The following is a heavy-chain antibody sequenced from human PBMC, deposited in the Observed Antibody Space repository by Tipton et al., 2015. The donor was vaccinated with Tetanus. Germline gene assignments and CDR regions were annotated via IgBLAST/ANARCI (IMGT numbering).Heavy chain of an antibody. J-gene: IGHJ6*02. V-gene: IGHV4-61*08. Sequence: TLSLTCTVSGGSFRGGDYQWNWIRQPPGKGLEWLAYISNSGSTNSNYSLKSRIFISRDTSKNQFSLRLSSVTAADSAVYYCARDHGITWGGMGYYYGMDVWGQGTTVTVSS. CDR3: ARDHGITWGGMGYYYGMDV. CDR2: ISNSGST. D-gene: IGHD3-16*01. CDR1: GGSFRGGDYQ.